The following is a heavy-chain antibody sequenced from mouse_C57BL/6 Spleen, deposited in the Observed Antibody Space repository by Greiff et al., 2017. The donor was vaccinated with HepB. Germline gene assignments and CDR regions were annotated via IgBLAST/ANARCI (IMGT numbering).Heavy chain of an antibody. CDR3: TSHYYGSFFDY. Sequence: QVQLQQSGAELVRPGASVTLSCKASGYTFTDYEMHWVKQTPVHGLEWIGAIDPETGGTAYNQKFKGKAILTADKSSSTAYMELRSLTSEDSAVYYCTSHYYGSFFDYWGQGTTLTVSS. J-gene: IGHJ2*01. CDR2: IDPETGGT. CDR1: GYTFTDYE. D-gene: IGHD1-1*01. V-gene: IGHV1-15*01.